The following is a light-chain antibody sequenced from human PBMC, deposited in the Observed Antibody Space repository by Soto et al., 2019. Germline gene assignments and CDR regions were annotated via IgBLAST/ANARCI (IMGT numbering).Light chain of an antibody. Sequence: EIVLSQSPGTLSLSPGERATLSCRASQSVTNNYLAWYQHKPGLAPRLLIYRASSRATGVPDRFSGSGSGTDFTLTISRLQPEDFVVYFCQQYFSAPLTFGQGTRVEIK. CDR1: QSVTNNY. CDR2: RAS. CDR3: QQYFSAPLT. J-gene: IGKJ1*01. V-gene: IGKV3-20*01.